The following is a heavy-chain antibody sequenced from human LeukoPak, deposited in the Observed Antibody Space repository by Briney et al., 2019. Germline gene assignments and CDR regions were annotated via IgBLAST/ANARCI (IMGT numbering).Heavy chain of an antibody. CDR3: ARVRIGETSYDASDV. CDR2: VYYSGST. Sequence: SETLSLTCTVSGGSISGRNFHWVWIRQPPGKGPEWIGSVYYSGSTNYNPYLKRRVTMSVDTSKNQFSLRLSSVTAADTAVYYCARVRIGETSYDASDVWGLGTMVTVSS. CDR1: GGSISGRNFH. V-gene: IGHV4-39*07. D-gene: IGHD1-26*01. J-gene: IGHJ3*01.